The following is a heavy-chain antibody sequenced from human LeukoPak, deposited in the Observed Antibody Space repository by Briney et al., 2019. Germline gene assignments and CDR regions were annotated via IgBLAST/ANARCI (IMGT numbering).Heavy chain of an antibody. CDR2: INHSGST. CDR1: GGSFSGYY. CDR3: ARGKRRVVSGSAFDI. V-gene: IGHV4-34*01. J-gene: IGHJ3*02. Sequence: SETLSLTCAVYGGSFSGYYWSWIRLPPGKGLEWIGEINHSGSTNYNPSLKSRVTISVDTSKNQFSLKLSSVTAADTAVYYCARGKRRVVSGSAFDIWGQGTMVTVSS. D-gene: IGHD2-15*01.